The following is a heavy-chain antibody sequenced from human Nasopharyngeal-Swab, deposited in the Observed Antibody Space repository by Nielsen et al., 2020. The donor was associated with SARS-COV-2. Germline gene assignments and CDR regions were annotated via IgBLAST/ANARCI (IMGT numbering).Heavy chain of an antibody. CDR3: ARDQDVVVPAAIDYYYYGMDV. D-gene: IGHD2-2*01. CDR2: ISSSGSTI. J-gene: IGHJ6*02. Sequence: WIRQPPGKGLEWVSYISSSGSTIYYADSVKGRFTISRDNAKNSLYMQMNSLRAEDTEVYYCARDQDVVVPAAIDYYYYGMDVWGPRTTVTVPS. V-gene: IGHV3-11*01.